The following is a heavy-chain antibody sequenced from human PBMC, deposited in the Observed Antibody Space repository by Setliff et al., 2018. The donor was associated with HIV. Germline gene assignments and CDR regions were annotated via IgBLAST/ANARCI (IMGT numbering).Heavy chain of an antibody. CDR1: GGSISGYF. Sequence: SETLSLTCNVSGGSISGYFWTWIRQPAGKGLEWIGRIYTSGSTNYNPSLKSRLSMSIDTSKNHFSLRLTSVTAADTAVYYCERDLPELTGRSFDPWGQGIQVTVSS. D-gene: IGHD7-27*01. CDR2: IYTSGST. CDR3: ERDLPELTGRSFDP. J-gene: IGHJ5*02. V-gene: IGHV4-4*07.